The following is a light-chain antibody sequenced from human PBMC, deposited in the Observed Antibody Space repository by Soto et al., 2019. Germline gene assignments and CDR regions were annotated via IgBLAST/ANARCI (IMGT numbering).Light chain of an antibody. V-gene: IGLV1-40*01. J-gene: IGLJ2*01. CDR3: QSYAGSVSPVV. CDR1: SSNIGAGYD. CDR2: GNN. Sequence: QSVLTQPPSVSGAPGQRVTISCTGSSSNIGAGYDVHWYQQFPGTDPKLLIYGNNNRPSGVPDRFSGSKSGTSASLAITGLQAEDEADYYCQSYAGSVSPVVFVGGTKLTVL.